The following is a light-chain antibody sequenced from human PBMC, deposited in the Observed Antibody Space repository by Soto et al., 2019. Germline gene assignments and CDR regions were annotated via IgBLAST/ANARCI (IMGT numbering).Light chain of an antibody. Sequence: QSALTQPRSVSGSPGPSVTISCTGTSSDIGGYNYVSWYQQHPGKAPKLMIYDVIKRPSGVPDRFSGSKSGNTASLTIYGLQAEDEADYYCCSYAGSYPHVFGPGTKLTVL. J-gene: IGLJ1*01. CDR2: DVI. CDR3: CSYAGSYPHV. CDR1: SSDIGGYNY. V-gene: IGLV2-11*01.